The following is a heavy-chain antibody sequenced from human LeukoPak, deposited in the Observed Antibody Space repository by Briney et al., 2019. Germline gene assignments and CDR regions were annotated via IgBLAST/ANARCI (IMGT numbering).Heavy chain of an antibody. CDR3: ARDNYVSAFDI. V-gene: IGHV3-30*04. CDR2: ISYDGSDK. J-gene: IGHJ3*02. Sequence: PGGSLRLSCGASGFSLRNHAMHWVRQAPGKGLEWVAVISYDGSDKVYADSVKGRFTIPRDNSKNTLSLQMDSLRVEDTALYYCARDNYVSAFDIWGQGTMVIASS. D-gene: IGHD3-16*01. CDR1: GFSLRNHA.